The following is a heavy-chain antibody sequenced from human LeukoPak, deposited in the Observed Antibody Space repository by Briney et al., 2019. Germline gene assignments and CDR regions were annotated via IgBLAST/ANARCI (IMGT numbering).Heavy chain of an antibody. J-gene: IGHJ4*02. V-gene: IGHV3-23*01. Sequence: GGSLRLSCAAAAFTFGNYAMSWVRQAPGKGLEWVSAISGSGANIHYADSVKGRFTISRDNSKNTLYLQMNSLRAEDTAVYYCARGRKNYDFPNWGQGTLVTVSS. CDR2: ISGSGANI. CDR3: ARGRKNYDFPN. D-gene: IGHD3-3*01. CDR1: AFTFGNYA.